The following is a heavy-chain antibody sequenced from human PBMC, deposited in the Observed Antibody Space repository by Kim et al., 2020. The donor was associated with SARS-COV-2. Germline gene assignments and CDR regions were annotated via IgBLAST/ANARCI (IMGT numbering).Heavy chain of an antibody. CDR3: ARDGYEGLWFGELFYELLFDY. J-gene: IGHJ4*02. CDR2: ISYDGSNK. V-gene: IGHV3-30*04. D-gene: IGHD3-10*01. Sequence: GGSLKLSCAASGFTFSSYAMHWVRQAPGKGLEWVAVISYDGSNKYYADSVKGRFTISRDNSKNTLYLQMNSLRAEDTAVYYCARDGYEGLWFGELFYELLFDYWGQGTLVTVSS. CDR1: GFTFSSYA.